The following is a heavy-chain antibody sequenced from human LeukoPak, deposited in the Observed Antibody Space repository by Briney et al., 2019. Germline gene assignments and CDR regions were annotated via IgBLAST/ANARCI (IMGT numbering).Heavy chain of an antibody. CDR3: ASTGPAYSSGLDY. CDR1: GFTFSSYS. Sequence: PGGSLRLSCAASGFTFSSYSMNWVRQAPGKGLEWVSSISSSSYIYYADSVKGRFTISRDNAKNSLCLQMNSLRAEDTAVYYCASTGPAYSSGLDYWGQGTLVTVSS. D-gene: IGHD6-19*01. CDR2: ISSSSYI. V-gene: IGHV3-21*01. J-gene: IGHJ4*02.